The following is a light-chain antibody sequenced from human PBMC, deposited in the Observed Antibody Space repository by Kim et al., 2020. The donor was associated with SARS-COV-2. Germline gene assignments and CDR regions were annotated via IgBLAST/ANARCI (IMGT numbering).Light chain of an antibody. CDR1: QSISSH. CDR2: AAA. V-gene: IGKV1-39*01. J-gene: IGKJ3*01. CDR3: QRNHIDPCT. Sequence: DIQMTQSPSSLSASVGDRVTITCRTTQSISSHLNWYQQKPGRVPKLLISAAATLQGGFPSRFSGSGSETDFTLTISSLQPEDFATYFCQRNHIDPCTFGPGTKVDSK.